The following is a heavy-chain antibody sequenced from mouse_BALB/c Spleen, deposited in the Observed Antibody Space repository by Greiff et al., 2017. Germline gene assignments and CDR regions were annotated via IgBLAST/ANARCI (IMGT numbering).Heavy chain of an antibody. D-gene: IGHD2-3*01. J-gene: IGHJ4*01. V-gene: IGHV5-17*02. CDR3: ARSDGYYTLYAMDY. CDR2: ISSGSSTI. CDR1: GFTFSSFG. Sequence: EVQGVESGGGLVQPGGSRKLSCAASGFTFSSFGMHWVRQAPEKGLEWVAYISSGSSTIYYADTVKGRFTISRDNPKNTLFLQMTSLRSEDTAMYYCARSDGYYTLYAMDYWGQGTSVTVSS.